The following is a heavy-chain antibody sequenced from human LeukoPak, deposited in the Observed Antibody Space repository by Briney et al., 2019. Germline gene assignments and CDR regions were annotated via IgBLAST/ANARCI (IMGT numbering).Heavy chain of an antibody. J-gene: IGHJ3*02. CDR3: ARANYYDSSGYSRGAFDI. V-gene: IGHV4-38-2*02. D-gene: IGHD3-22*01. CDR1: GYSITSGFY. CDR2: IYHSGRT. Sequence: SETLSLTCTVSGYSITSGFYWGWIRQPPGKGLEWIGSIYHSGRTYYNSSLKSRVTISVDTSKKQSSLKLTSVTAADTALYYCARANYYDSSGYSRGAFDIWGPGTMVTVSS.